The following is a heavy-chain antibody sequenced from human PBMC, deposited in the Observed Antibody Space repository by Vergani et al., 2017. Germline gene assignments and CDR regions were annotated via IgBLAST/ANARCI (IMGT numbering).Heavy chain of an antibody. V-gene: IGHV3-33*01. CDR2: IWYDGSNK. CDR3: ARGIAAAGTYPVY. D-gene: IGHD6-13*01. J-gene: IGHJ4*02. CDR1: GFTFSSYG. Sequence: QVQLVESGGGVVQPGRSLRLSCAASGFTFSSYGMHWVRQAPGKGLEWVAVIWYDGSNKYYADSVKGRFTISRDNSKKTLYLQMNSLRAEDTAVYYFARGIAAAGTYPVYWGQGTLVTVSS.